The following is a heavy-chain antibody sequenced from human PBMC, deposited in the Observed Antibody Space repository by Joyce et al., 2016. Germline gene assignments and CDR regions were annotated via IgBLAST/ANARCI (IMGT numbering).Heavy chain of an antibody. D-gene: IGHD2-2*01. Sequence: QVNLVQSGAEVKKPGASVKVSCKASGSSFSDSYMHWVRQDPGQGLQWMGRINPDTGDTIYAQKFQGRVTLTRDTFISTVYMEVSRLRSDDTAVYFCARGPMPPYAFDVWGQGTLVTVST. CDR1: GSSFSDSY. V-gene: IGHV1-2*06. J-gene: IGHJ3*01. CDR2: INPDTGDT. CDR3: ARGPMPPYAFDV.